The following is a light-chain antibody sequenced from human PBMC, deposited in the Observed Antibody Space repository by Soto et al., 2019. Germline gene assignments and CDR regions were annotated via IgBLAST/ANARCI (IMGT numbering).Light chain of an antibody. CDR1: LSDVGGYSF. CDR3: CSYAGSYTFV. Sequence: QSALTQPRSVSGSPGQSVTISCTGTLSDVGGYSFVSWYQQHPGKVPKLMIYDVSERPSGVPDRFSGSKSGNTASLTISGLQAEDEADYYCCSYAGSYTFVFGTGTRSPS. J-gene: IGLJ1*01. V-gene: IGLV2-11*01. CDR2: DVS.